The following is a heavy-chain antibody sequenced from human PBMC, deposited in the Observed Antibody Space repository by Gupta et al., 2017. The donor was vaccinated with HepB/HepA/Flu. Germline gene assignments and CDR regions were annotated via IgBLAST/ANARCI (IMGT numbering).Heavy chain of an antibody. CDR1: GFSFSSYA. V-gene: IGHV3-23*01. CDR3: VKSTGTFA. J-gene: IGHJ4*02. Sequence: EVQLLESGGGLVQPGGSLRLSCAASGFSFSSYAMSWVRQAPGEGMEWVSAIRGSGDTTDFADSVKGRFTISRDNSKNTLYLQMNSLRVEDTAIDYCVKSTGTFAGGQGTQVNVSS. CDR2: IRGSGDTT. D-gene: IGHD7-27*01.